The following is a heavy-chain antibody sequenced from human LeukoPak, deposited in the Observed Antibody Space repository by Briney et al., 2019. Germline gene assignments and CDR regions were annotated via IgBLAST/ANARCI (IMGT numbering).Heavy chain of an antibody. CDR3: AATDKGVVIYFGFVFDY. CDR2: ISGSGGST. J-gene: IGHJ4*02. CDR1: GFTFSSYA. V-gene: IGHV3-23*01. Sequence: PGGSLRLSCAASGFTFSSYAMSWVRQAPGKGLEWVSAISGSGGSTYYADSVKGRFTISRDNSKNTLYLQMNSLRAEDTAVYYCAATDKGVVIYFGFVFDYWGQGTLVTVSS. D-gene: IGHD3-3*01.